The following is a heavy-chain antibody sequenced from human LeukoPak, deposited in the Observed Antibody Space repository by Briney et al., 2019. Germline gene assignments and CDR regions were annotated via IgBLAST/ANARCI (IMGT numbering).Heavy chain of an antibody. D-gene: IGHD3-16*01. Sequence: SETLSLTCTVSGGSISSSSYYWGWIRQPPGKGLEWIGRIYTSGSTNYNPSLKSRVTMSVDTSKNQFSLKLSSVTAADTAVYYCARFTLAPRNYFDYWGQGTLVTVSS. J-gene: IGHJ4*02. CDR2: IYTSGST. CDR1: GGSISSSSYY. V-gene: IGHV4-39*07. CDR3: ARFTLAPRNYFDY.